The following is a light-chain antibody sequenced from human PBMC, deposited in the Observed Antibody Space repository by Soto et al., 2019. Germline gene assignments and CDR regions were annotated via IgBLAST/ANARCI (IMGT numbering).Light chain of an antibody. CDR2: GIS. CDR1: QSVSASQ. J-gene: IGKJ1*01. V-gene: IGKV3-20*01. CDR3: QQYTQSLWT. Sequence: EPVFTQSPGTLSFSSGGKANLSRRTSQSVSASQLAWYKQKPGQAPRLLIYGISKRAAGIPDRFTGSGSGTDVTLTIDGLEPEDVAVDYCQQYTQSLWTGGQGTKVDIK.